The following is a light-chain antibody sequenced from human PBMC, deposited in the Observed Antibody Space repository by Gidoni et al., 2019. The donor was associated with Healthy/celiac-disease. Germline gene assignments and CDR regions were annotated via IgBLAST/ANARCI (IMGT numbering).Light chain of an antibody. Sequence: QSAMTQPASVSGSPGQSLTISCTGTSSDVGGYNYVSWYQQHPGKAPKLMIYEVSNRPSGVSNRLSGSKSGNTASLTISGLQAEDEADYYCSSYTSSSTLGVVFGGGTKLTVL. J-gene: IGLJ2*01. CDR3: SSYTSSSTLGVV. CDR2: EVS. CDR1: SSDVGGYNY. V-gene: IGLV2-14*01.